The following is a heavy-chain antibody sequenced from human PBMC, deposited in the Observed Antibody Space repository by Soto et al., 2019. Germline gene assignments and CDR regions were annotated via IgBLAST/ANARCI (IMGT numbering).Heavy chain of an antibody. Sequence: ASVKVSCKASGYTFSSYAIHWVRQAPGQRLEWMGWINTGNGNTKYSRKFQGRVTITRDTSASTGYMELSSLTSEDTAVYYCARDPQLFWSEYLYYYYMDVWGKGTTVTVSS. V-gene: IGHV1-3*04. CDR2: INTGNGNT. J-gene: IGHJ6*03. CDR1: GYTFSSYA. D-gene: IGHD3-3*02. CDR3: ARDPQLFWSEYLYYYYMDV.